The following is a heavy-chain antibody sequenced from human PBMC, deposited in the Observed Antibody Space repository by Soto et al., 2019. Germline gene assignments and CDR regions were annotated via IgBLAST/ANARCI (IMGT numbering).Heavy chain of an antibody. V-gene: IGHV1-2*02. D-gene: IGHD6-13*01. CDR1: GYTFTGYY. J-gene: IGHJ4*02. CDR3: ARDGIAAAGTGIYGY. Sequence: GASVKVSCKASGYTFTGYYMHWVRQAPGQGLEWMGWINPNSGGTNYAQKFQGRVTMTRDTSISTAYMELSRLRSDDTAVYYCARDGIAAAGTGIYGYWGQGTLVTVSS. CDR2: INPNSGGT.